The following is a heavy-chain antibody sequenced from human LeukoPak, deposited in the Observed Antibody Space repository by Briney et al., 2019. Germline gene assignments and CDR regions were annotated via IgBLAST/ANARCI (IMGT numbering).Heavy chain of an antibody. D-gene: IGHD4-17*01. Sequence: ASVKVSCKASGYTFTGYYMHWVRQAPGQGLEWMGWFSAYNGNTNYAQKLQGRVTMTTDTSTSTAYMELRSLRSDDTAVYYCARDLDGDYARSWGQGTLVTVSS. CDR2: FSAYNGNT. V-gene: IGHV1-18*04. CDR1: GYTFTGYY. CDR3: ARDLDGDYARS. J-gene: IGHJ5*02.